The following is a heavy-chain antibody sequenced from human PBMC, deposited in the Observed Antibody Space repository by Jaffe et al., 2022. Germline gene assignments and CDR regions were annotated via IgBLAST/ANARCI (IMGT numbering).Heavy chain of an antibody. CDR1: GYTFTDYY. CDR3: ARGPYCFGGTDCYLCDY. Sequence: QVQLVQSGAEVQKPGASVKVSCKASGYTFTDYYIHWVRQAPGQGLEWMGRLNPKSGGPDYAQKFQGRVTLTRDTSLSTAYMELTRLRSDDTALYYCARGPYCFGGTDCYLCDYWGQGTLVTVSS. J-gene: IGHJ4*02. CDR2: LNPKSGGP. V-gene: IGHV1-2*06. D-gene: IGHD2-15*01.